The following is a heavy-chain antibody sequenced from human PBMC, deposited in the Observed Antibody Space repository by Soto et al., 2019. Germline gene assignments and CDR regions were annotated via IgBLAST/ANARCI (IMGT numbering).Heavy chain of an antibody. Sequence: QVQLVESGGGVVQPGRSLRLSCAASGFTFSSYGMHWVRQAPGKGLEWVAVISYDGSDKYYADSVKGRFTISRDNSKNTLYLQMNSLRAEDTAVYYCARAPYISSWCDYWGQGTLVTVSS. V-gene: IGHV3-30*03. CDR3: ARAPYISSWCDY. CDR1: GFTFSSYG. CDR2: ISYDGSDK. J-gene: IGHJ4*02. D-gene: IGHD6-13*01.